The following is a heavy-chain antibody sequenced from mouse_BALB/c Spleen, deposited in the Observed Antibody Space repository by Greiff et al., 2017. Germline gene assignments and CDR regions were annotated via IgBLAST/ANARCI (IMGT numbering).Heavy chain of an antibody. D-gene: IGHD2-1*01. CDR1: GFAFSSYD. CDR2: ISSGGGST. V-gene: IGHV5-12-1*01. Sequence: EVKLMESGGGLVKPGGSLKLSCAASGFAFSSYDMSWVRQTPEKRLEWVAYISSGGGSTYYPDTVKGRFTISRDNAKNTLYLQMSSLKSEDTAMYYCARHGNYRFDYWGQGTTRTVSS. J-gene: IGHJ2*01. CDR3: ARHGNYRFDY.